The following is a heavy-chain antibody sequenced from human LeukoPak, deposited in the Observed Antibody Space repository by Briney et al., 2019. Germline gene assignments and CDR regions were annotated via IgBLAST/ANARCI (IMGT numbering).Heavy chain of an antibody. V-gene: IGHV3-15*01. Sequence: GGSLRLSCAASGFIFSGAWLSWVRQAPGKGLEWVGRIKSKNNGGTTDYAAPVNGRFSISRDDSKNTLHLQMHSLKTEDTGVYYCMTLYVDYARWGQGTLVTVSS. J-gene: IGHJ4*02. CDR3: MTLYVDYAR. CDR2: IKSKNNGGTT. D-gene: IGHD4-17*01. CDR1: GFIFSGAW.